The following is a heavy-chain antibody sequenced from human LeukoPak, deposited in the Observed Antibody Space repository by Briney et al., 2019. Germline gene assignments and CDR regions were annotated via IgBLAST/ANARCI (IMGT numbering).Heavy chain of an antibody. CDR1: GGSISSGGYY. J-gene: IGHJ4*02. CDR3: ARDRDGYNLFDY. D-gene: IGHD5-24*01. Sequence: PSETLSLTCTVSGGSISSGGYYWSWIRQHPGKGLEWIGYIYYSGNTYYNPSLKSRVTISVDTSKNQFSLKLSSVTAADTAVYYCARDRDGYNLFDYWGQGTLVTVSS. V-gene: IGHV4-31*03. CDR2: IYYSGNT.